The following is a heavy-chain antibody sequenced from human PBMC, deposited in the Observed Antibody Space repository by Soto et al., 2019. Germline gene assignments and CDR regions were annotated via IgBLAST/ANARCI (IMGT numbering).Heavy chain of an antibody. CDR1: GFTFSNYN. Sequence: DVQLVESGGGLIQPGGSLRLSCAASGFTFSNYNMKWVRQAPGKGLEWVSYISNTGKTIYYADSVKGRFTISRDNARNSLYLQMNRLRDEDTAVYYCVRTRGAACSGGTCYWFDLWGQGTRVTVSS. D-gene: IGHD2-15*01. V-gene: IGHV3-48*02. J-gene: IGHJ5*02. CDR3: VRTRGAACSGGTCYWFDL. CDR2: ISNTGKTI.